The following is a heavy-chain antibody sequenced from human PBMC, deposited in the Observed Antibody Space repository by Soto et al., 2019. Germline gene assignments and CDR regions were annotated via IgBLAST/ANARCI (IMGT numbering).Heavy chain of an antibody. D-gene: IGHD2-2*01. CDR3: ARSSTSANYFDY. Sequence: QVQLQESGPGLVKPSQTLSLTCTVSGGSISSGGYYWSWIRQHPGKGLEWIGYIYYSGSTYYNPSLKGRFTISVDTSKNQFSLKLSSVTAADTAVYYCARSSTSANYFDYWGQGTLVTVSS. J-gene: IGHJ4*02. V-gene: IGHV4-31*03. CDR2: IYYSGST. CDR1: GGSISSGGYY.